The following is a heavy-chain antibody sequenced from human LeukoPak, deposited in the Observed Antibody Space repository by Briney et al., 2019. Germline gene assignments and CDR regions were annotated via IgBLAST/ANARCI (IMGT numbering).Heavy chain of an antibody. CDR3: ARDDSSGYYYE. CDR2: IIPVLGMT. J-gene: IGHJ4*02. V-gene: IGHV1-69*04. CDR1: GGTFTRYG. Sequence: SVTVSFKASGGTFTRYGISWARQAPGQGLEWMGRIIPVLGMTNYAQKLQGRIAITAATSTSTAYMELNTLRSEDTAKYYCARDDSSGYYYEWGQGTLVTVSS. D-gene: IGHD3-22*01.